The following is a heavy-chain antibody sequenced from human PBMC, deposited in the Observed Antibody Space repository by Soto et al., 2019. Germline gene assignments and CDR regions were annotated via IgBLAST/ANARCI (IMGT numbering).Heavy chain of an antibody. CDR3: AHRHDLGGFDI. D-gene: IGHD2-15*01. Sequence: KESGPTLVKPTQTLTLTCTFSGFSLNTRAVGVGWIRQPPGEALEWLALINWNDDERYSPSLKDRLTITKDASKNHVVLTMTNIDPVDTATYYCAHRHDLGGFDIWGQGTTVTVSS. CDR2: INWNDDE. V-gene: IGHV2-5*01. J-gene: IGHJ3*02. CDR1: GFSLNTRAVG.